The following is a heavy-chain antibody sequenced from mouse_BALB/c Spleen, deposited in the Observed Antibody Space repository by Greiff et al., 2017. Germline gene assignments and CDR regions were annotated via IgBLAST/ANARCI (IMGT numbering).Heavy chain of an antibody. CDR3: ARDGDDYDGFAY. CDR1: GFTFSDYY. J-gene: IGHJ3*01. V-gene: IGHV5-4*02. D-gene: IGHD2-4*01. CDR2: ISDGGSYT. Sequence: EVMLVESGGGLVKPGGSLKLSCAASGFTFSDYYMYWVRQTPEKRLEWVATISDGGSYTYYPDSVKGRFTISRDNAKNNLYLQMSSLKSEDTAMYYCARDGDDYDGFAYWGQGTLVTVSA.